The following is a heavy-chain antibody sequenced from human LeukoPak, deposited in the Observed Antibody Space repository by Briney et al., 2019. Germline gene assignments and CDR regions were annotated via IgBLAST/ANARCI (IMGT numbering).Heavy chain of an antibody. CDR1: GGTFRSYA. J-gene: IGHJ4*02. V-gene: IGHV1-69*13. D-gene: IGHD3-3*01. Sequence: SVKVSCKASGGTFRSYAISWVRQAPGQGLEWMGGIIPIFGTANYAQKFQGRVTITADESTSTAYMELSSLRSEDTAVYYCAGGGTYYDFWSGYWLDYWGQGTLVTVSS. CDR3: AGGGTYYDFWSGYWLDY. CDR2: IIPIFGTA.